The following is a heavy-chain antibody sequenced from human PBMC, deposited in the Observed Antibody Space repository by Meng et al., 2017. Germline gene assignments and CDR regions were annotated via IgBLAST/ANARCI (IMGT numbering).Heavy chain of an antibody. CDR3: AHRRSVPYYYDSSGYYYDWYFDL. J-gene: IGHJ2*01. CDR2: IYLDDDK. D-gene: IGHD3-22*01. Sequence: SGPTLVKPTQTLTLTCTFSGFSLSTSGVGVGWIRQPPGKALEWLALIYLDDDKRYSPSLKSRLTITKDTSKNQVVLTMTNMDPVDTATYYCAHRRSVPYYYDSSGYYYDWYFDLWGRGTLVTVSS. CDR1: GFSLSTSGVG. V-gene: IGHV2-5*02.